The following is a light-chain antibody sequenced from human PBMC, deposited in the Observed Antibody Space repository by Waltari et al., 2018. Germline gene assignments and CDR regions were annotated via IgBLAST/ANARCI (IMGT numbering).Light chain of an antibody. J-gene: IGKJ4*01. Sequence: AIRITQSPSSLPASTGDRVTITCRASQGISSYLAWYQQKPGKAPKLLIYAASTLQSGVPSRFSGSGSGTDFTLTISCLQSEDFATYYCQQYYSYLLTFGGGTKVEIK. CDR3: QQYYSYLLT. V-gene: IGKV1-8*01. CDR1: QGISSY. CDR2: AAS.